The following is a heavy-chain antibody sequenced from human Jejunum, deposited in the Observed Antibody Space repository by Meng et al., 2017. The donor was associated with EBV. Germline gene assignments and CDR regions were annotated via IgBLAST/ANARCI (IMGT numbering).Heavy chain of an antibody. D-gene: IGHD5-18*01. CDR1: GYSFTNSC. CDR3: ARVRGYSYGRPFDY. V-gene: IGHV7-4-1*02. CDR2: INTNTGNP. J-gene: IGHJ4*02. Sequence: QVLLVQSGASLMQPEASVTVSCKSYGYSFTNSCMNWVRQAPGQGVEWMGLINTNTGNPTYAQGFTGRFVFSLDTSVSTAYLQISSLKAEDTAVYYCARVRGYSYGRPFDYWGQGTLVTVSS.